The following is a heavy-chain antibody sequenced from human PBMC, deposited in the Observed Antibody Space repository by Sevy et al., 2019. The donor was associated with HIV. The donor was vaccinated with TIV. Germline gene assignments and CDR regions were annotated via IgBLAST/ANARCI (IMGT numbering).Heavy chain of an antibody. Sequence: GGSLRLSCVTSGFTFSSYSMHWVRQAPGKGLEWVATISYDGINKHYADSVKGRFTISRDNFKNSLSLQMNSLRAEDTAVYFCALERLSSDVAEYFQNWGQGTLVTVS. V-gene: IGHV3-30-3*01. CDR2: ISYDGINK. CDR1: GFTFSSYS. D-gene: IGHD1-1*01. J-gene: IGHJ1*01. CDR3: ALERLSSDVAEYFQN.